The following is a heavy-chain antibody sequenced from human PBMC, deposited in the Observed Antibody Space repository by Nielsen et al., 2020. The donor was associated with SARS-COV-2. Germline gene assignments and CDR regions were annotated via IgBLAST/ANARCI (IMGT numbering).Heavy chain of an antibody. J-gene: IGHJ6*04. CDR1: GFTFSSYG. D-gene: IGHD1-7*01. V-gene: IGHV3-33*01. CDR2: IWYDGSNK. CDR3: ARDNWNYGALDV. Sequence: GGSLRLSCAASGFTFSSYGMHWVRQAPGKGLEWVAVIWYDGSNKYYADSVKGRFTISRDNSKNTLYLQMNSPRAEDTAVYYCARDNWNYGALDVWGKGTTVTVSS.